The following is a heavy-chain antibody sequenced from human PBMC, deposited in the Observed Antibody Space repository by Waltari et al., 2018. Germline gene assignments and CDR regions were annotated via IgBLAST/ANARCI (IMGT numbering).Heavy chain of an antibody. Sequence: QVQLQQWGAGLLKPSETLSLTCAVYGGSFSGYYWSWLRQPPGQGLEWIGEINHSGSTNYNPSLKSRVTISVDTSKNQFSLKLSSVTAADTAVYYCARGAVRVGVVVAATRVYFDYWGQGTLVTVSS. D-gene: IGHD2-15*01. J-gene: IGHJ4*02. CDR3: ARGAVRVGVVVAATRVYFDY. CDR1: GGSFSGYY. CDR2: INHSGST. V-gene: IGHV4-34*01.